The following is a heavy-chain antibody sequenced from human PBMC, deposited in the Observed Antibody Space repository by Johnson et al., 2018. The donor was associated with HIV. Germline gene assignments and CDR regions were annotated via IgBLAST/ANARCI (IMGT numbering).Heavy chain of an antibody. CDR3: AKGDYYDSRGAFDI. D-gene: IGHD3-22*01. J-gene: IGHJ3*02. Sequence: QVQLVESGGGVVQPGKSLRLTCAASGFSFSNYGMHWVRQAPGKGLEWVAVIWYDGTHKYYAASVKGRFTISRDNAKNTLSVQMNSLTEDDTAIYYCAKGDYYDSRGAFDIWGPGTMVTVSS. CDR2: IWYDGTHK. CDR1: GFSFSNYG. V-gene: IGHV3-33*06.